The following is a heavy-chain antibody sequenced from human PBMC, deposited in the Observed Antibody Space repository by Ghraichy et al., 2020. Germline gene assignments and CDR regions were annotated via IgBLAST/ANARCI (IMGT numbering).Heavy chain of an antibody. D-gene: IGHD6-13*01. V-gene: IGHV3-30*18. J-gene: IGHJ4*02. CDR3: AKSALGLTAARTSYFDY. CDR2: ISYDGSNK. CDR1: GFTFSSYG. Sequence: GGSLRLSCAASGFTFSSYGMHWVRQAPGKGLEWVAVISYDGSNKYYADSVKGRFTISRDNSKNTLYLQMNSLRAEDTAVYYCAKSALGLTAARTSYFDYWGQGTLVTVSS.